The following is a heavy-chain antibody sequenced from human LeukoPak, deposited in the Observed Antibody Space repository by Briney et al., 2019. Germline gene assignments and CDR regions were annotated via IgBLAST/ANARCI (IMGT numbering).Heavy chain of an antibody. CDR3: ARDHGSGLGDLDP. CDR2: ISSGGSTI. J-gene: IGHJ5*02. CDR1: GFTFSSYE. V-gene: IGHV3-48*03. Sequence: GGSLRLSCAASGFTFSSYEMNWVRQAPGKGLEWVSYISSGGSTIYYADSVKGRSTISRDNAKNSLYLQMNSLRAEDTAVYYCARDHGSGLGDLDPWGQGTLVTVSS. D-gene: IGHD3-10*01.